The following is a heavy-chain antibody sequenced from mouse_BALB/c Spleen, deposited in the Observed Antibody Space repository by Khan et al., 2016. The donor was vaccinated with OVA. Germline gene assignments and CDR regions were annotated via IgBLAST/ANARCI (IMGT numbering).Heavy chain of an antibody. CDR1: GFTFSTYA. Sequence: EVELVGAGGGLVKPGGSLTLSCSASGFTFSTYAMSWVRQTPEKRLVWVATISSGGHYTFYPDSVKGRFTISRDNAENTLDLQMSSLTSEDTAMYYCARSLVDYHAMDYWGQGTSVTVSS. D-gene: IGHD2-2*01. J-gene: IGHJ4*01. CDR2: ISSGGHYT. V-gene: IGHV5-9-3*01. CDR3: ARSLVDYHAMDY.